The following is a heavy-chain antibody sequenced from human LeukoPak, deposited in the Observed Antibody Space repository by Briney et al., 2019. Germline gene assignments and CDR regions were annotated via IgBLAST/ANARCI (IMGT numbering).Heavy chain of an antibody. Sequence: GGSLRLSCAASGFTFSIYGMHWVRQAPGKGLEWVAVIWYDGSNEIYADSVKGRFTISRDNSKNTLYLQMSSLRAEDTAVYFCARAGYGSIFYFDYWGQGTLVTVSS. CDR1: GFTFSIYG. D-gene: IGHD5-12*01. CDR2: IWYDGSNE. V-gene: IGHV3-33*01. J-gene: IGHJ4*02. CDR3: ARAGYGSIFYFDY.